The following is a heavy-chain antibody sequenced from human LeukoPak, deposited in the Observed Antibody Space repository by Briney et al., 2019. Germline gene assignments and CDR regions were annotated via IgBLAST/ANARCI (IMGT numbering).Heavy chain of an antibody. D-gene: IGHD1-26*01. CDR3: AKGGKWDVTPFDY. CDR2: ISGGGGST. Sequence: QPGGSLRLSCAASGFTSTSYSMNWVRQAPGKGLEWVSTISGGGGSTYYADSVKGRFTISRDNSKNTLYLQVSSLRAEDTAVYYCAKGGKWDVTPFDYWGQGTLVTVSS. CDR1: GFTSTSYS. V-gene: IGHV3-23*01. J-gene: IGHJ4*02.